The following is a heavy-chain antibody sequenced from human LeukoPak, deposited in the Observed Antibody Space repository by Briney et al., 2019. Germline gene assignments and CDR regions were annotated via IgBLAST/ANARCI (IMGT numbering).Heavy chain of an antibody. CDR2: ISYDGSNK. D-gene: IGHD3-22*01. V-gene: IGHV3-30-3*01. CDR1: GFTFSSYA. CDR3: ASVRGTMIVVVNDAFDI. J-gene: IGHJ3*02. Sequence: PGGSLRLSCAASGFTFSSYAMHWVRQAPGKGLEWVAVISYDGSNKYYADSVKGRFTISRDNSKNTLYLQMNSLRAEDTAVYYCASVRGTMIVVVNDAFDIWGQGTMVTVSS.